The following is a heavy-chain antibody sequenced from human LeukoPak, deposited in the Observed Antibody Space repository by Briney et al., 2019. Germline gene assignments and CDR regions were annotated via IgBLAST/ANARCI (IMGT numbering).Heavy chain of an antibody. Sequence: ASVKVSCKASGYTFTSYYMHWARQAPGQGLEWMGIINPSGGSTSYAQKFQGRVTMTRDTPTSTVYMELSSLRSEDTAVYYCARDEPLTITMVRGVPKENWFDPWGQGTLVTVSS. CDR2: INPSGGST. J-gene: IGHJ5*02. CDR1: GYTFTSYY. V-gene: IGHV1-46*01. D-gene: IGHD3-10*01. CDR3: ARDEPLTITMVRGVPKENWFDP.